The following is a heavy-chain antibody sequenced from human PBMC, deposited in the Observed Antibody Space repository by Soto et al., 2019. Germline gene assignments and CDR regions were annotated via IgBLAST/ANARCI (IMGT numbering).Heavy chain of an antibody. CDR1: GGSISSSNW. CDR3: ARSPPLVRVERGNRFDQ. CDR2: SYHSGST. V-gene: IGHV4-4*02. J-gene: IGHJ5*02. D-gene: IGHD2-8*02. Sequence: KPSETLSLNCAVSGGSISSSNWWSWVGQPPGKGLEWIGESYHSGSTSSKPSLKIRVTIAVDKSKYQFSLKLSSVTAADTAVYYSARSPPLVRVERGNRFDQWGQGALVTVSS.